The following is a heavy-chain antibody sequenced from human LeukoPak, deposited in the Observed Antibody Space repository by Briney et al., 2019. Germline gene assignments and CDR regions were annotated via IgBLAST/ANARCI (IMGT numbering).Heavy chain of an antibody. CDR3: AGGGVGYFDWLLSLYY. V-gene: IGHV5-51*01. CDR2: IYPGDSDT. J-gene: IGHJ4*02. Sequence: GESLKISCKGSGYSFTSYWIGWVRQMPGKGLEWMGIIYPGDSDTRYSPSFQGQVTISADKSISTAYLQWSSLKASDTAMYYCAGGGVGYFDWLLSLYYWGQGTLVTVSS. CDR1: GYSFTSYW. D-gene: IGHD3-9*01.